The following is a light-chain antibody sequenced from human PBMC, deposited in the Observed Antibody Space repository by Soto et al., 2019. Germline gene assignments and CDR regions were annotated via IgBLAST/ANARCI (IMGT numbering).Light chain of an antibody. V-gene: IGKV3-11*01. J-gene: IGKJ5*01. CDR3: LQRRNWPLT. Sequence: DIVLTQSQVTLSLSPGDRATLSCRASETVSSYLLWYQQKPGQDPRLLIYDASERATGIPARFSGSGSETDFTLTISSLEPEDFGVYYCLQRRNWPLTFGPGTRLEIK. CDR1: ETVSSY. CDR2: DAS.